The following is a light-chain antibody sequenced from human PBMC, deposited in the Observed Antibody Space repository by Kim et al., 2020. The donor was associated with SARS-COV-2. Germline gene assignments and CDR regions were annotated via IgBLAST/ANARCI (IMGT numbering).Light chain of an antibody. V-gene: IGLV3-10*01. Sequence: YELTQPPSVSVSPGQTARIICSGDTLPKKYSYWYQKKSGQAPVLVIYEDSKRPSGIPERFSGSTSGTKATLTISGAQVEDEADYYCYSPDSSGNHKVFGGGTQLTVL. CDR1: TLPKKY. J-gene: IGLJ2*01. CDR3: YSPDSSGNHKV. CDR2: EDS.